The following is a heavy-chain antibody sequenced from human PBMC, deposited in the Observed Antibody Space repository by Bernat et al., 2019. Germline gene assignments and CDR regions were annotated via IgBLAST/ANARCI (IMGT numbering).Heavy chain of an antibody. CDR2: ISYDGSNR. CDR1: GFTISSYG. V-gene: IGHV3-30*18. J-gene: IGHJ3*02. Sequence: QVQLVESGGGVVQPGRSLRLSCAASGFTISSYGMHWVRQAPGKGLEWVAVISYDGSNRYHVDSVKGRFTISRDNSKNTLYVEMNSLRAEDTAVYYCAKDGVGTQISDALDIWGQGTMVTVSS. D-gene: IGHD4-23*01. CDR3: AKDGVGTQISDALDI.